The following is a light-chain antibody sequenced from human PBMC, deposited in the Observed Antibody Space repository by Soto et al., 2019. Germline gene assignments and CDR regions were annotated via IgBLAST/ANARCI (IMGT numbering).Light chain of an antibody. J-gene: IGKJ4*01. CDR1: QSVSSNY. CDR3: QHYGSSLT. CDR2: GAS. Sequence: EIVLTQSPGTLSLSPGERATLSCRASQSVSSNYLAWYQQKLGQAPRLLIYGASSRATGIPDRFSGSGSGTAFTLTISRLEPHDFTVYYCQHYGSSLTSGGGTKVESK. V-gene: IGKV3-20*01.